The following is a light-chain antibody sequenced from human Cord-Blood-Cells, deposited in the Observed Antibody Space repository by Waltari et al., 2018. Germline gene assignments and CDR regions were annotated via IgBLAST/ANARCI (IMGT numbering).Light chain of an antibody. J-gene: IGKJ3*01. CDR3: QQYYSTPLT. CDR1: QSVLYSSNNKNY. CDR2: WAS. Sequence: DFVISQSPASLAVSLGARATINCKSRQSVLYSSNNKNYLAWYQQKPGQPPKLLIYWASTRESGVPDRFSGSGSGTDFTLTISSLQAEDVAVYYCQQYYSTPLTFGPGTKVDIK. V-gene: IGKV4-1*01.